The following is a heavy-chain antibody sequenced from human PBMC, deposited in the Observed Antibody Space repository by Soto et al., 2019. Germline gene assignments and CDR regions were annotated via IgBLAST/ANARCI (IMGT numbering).Heavy chain of an antibody. CDR3: TTTPIVVVTADNWFDP. Sequence: LRLSCTASGFTFGDYAMSWFRQAPGKGLEWVGFIRSKAYGGTTEYAASVKGRFTISRDDSKSIAYLQMNSLKTEDTAVYYCTTTPIVVVTADNWFDPWGQGTLVTVSS. J-gene: IGHJ5*02. CDR2: IRSKAYGGTT. V-gene: IGHV3-49*03. D-gene: IGHD2-21*02. CDR1: GFTFGDYA.